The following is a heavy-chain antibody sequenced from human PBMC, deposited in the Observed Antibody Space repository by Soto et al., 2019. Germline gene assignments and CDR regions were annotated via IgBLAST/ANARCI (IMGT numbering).Heavy chain of an antibody. V-gene: IGHV3-48*03. CDR2: ISSSGSTI. D-gene: IGHD1-26*01. Sequence: PGGSLRLSCAASGFTFSSYEMNWVRQAPGQGLEWVSYISSSGSTIYYADSVKGRFTISRDNAKNSMYLQMDSPRAEDTAVYYCARSGSYFRWGGQGTLVTVSS. CDR1: GFTFSSYE. CDR3: ARSGSYFRW. J-gene: IGHJ4*02.